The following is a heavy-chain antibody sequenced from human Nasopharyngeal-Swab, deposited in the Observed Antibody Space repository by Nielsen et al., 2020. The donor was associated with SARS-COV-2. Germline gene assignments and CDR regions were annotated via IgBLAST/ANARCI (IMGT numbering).Heavy chain of an antibody. CDR2: TNEDGTIT. CDR1: RFTFSSYT. D-gene: IGHD3-10*01. CDR3: VRDLAGAHGS. V-gene: IGHV3-74*01. J-gene: IGHJ5*02. Sequence: GESLKISCGASRFTFSSYTMSWVRQAPGRGMEWVSRTNEDGTITNYADSVKGRFTISRDNVQNTLYLQMHSLKAEDTAFYYCVRDLAGAHGSWGQGTLVTVSS.